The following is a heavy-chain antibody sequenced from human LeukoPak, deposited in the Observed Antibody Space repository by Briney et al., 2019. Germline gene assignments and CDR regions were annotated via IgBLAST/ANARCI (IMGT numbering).Heavy chain of an antibody. CDR2: INSDGSST. Sequence: GGSLRLSCAASGFTFSSYLMHWVRQAPGKGLVWVSRINSDGSSTSYADSVKGRFTISRDNAKNTLYLQMNSLRAEDTAVYYCARGGSSSDFDYWGQGTLVTVSS. CDR1: GFTFSSYL. V-gene: IGHV3-74*01. CDR3: ARGGSSSDFDY. D-gene: IGHD3-22*01. J-gene: IGHJ4*02.